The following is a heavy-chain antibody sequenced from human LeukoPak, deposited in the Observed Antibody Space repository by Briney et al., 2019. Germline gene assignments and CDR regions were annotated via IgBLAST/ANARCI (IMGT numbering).Heavy chain of an antibody. J-gene: IGHJ4*02. V-gene: IGHV3-53*01. D-gene: IGHD3-22*01. CDR1: GFTVSSNS. Sequence: GGSLSLSCTVSGFTVSSNSMSWLRQAPGKGLEWFSFIYSGTIHYSDSVKGRFTISRDNSTNTLYLQMNSLRAEDTAVYYCARRAGGYAHPYDYWGQGALVIISS. CDR2: IYSGTI. CDR3: ARRAGGYAHPYDY.